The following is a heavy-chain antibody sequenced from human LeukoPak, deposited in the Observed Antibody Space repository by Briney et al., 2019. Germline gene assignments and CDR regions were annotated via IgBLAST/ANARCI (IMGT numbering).Heavy chain of an antibody. CDR3: ASIVVVPAARGPYYYYYGMDV. Sequence: ASVKVSCKASGGTFSSYAISRVRQAPGQGLEWMGRIIPILGIANYAQKFQGRVTITADKSTSTAYMELSSLRSEDTAVYYCASIVVVPAARGPYYYYYGMDVWGQGTTVTVS. CDR2: IIPILGIA. V-gene: IGHV1-69*04. D-gene: IGHD2-2*01. CDR1: GGTFSSYA. J-gene: IGHJ6*02.